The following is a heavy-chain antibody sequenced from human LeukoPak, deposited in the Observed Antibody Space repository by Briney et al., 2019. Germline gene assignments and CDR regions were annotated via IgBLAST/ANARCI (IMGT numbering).Heavy chain of an antibody. CDR3: AREMGIAVAGVLYYFDY. D-gene: IGHD6-19*01. V-gene: IGHV1-69*06. CDR2: IIPIFGTA. Sequence: SVKVSCKASGGTFSSYAISWVRQAPGQGLEWMGRIIPIFGTANYAQKFQGRVTITADKSTSTAYMELSSLRSEDTAVYYCAREMGIAVAGVLYYFDYWGQGTLVTVSS. CDR1: GGTFSSYA. J-gene: IGHJ4*02.